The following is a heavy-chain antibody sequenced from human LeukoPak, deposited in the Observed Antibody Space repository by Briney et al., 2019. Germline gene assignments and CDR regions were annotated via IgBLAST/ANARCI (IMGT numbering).Heavy chain of an antibody. Sequence: GGSLRLSCVASGFTFSDYAMSWVRQAPGKGLEWVAVIYGDGTTYYADSVKGRFTISSDTLKNTLSLQMDSLRAADTAMYYCARGSPVASGRYTIYSSWGQGTLVTVSP. D-gene: IGHD3-10*01. V-gene: IGHV3-23*03. CDR3: ARGSPVASGRYTIYSS. CDR1: GFTFSDYA. J-gene: IGHJ5*02. CDR2: IYGDGTT.